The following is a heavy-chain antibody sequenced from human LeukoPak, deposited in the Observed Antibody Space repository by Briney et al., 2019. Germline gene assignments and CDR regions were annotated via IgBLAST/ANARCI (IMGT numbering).Heavy chain of an antibody. CDR1: GFTFRTSG. CDR2: IVVGSGNT. J-gene: IGHJ4*02. V-gene: IGHV1-58*02. Sequence: SVKVSCKASGFTFRTSGMHWVRQARGQRLEWIGWIVVGSGNTNYAQKFQERVTITRDMSTSTAYMELSSLRSEDTAVYYCAADLYSGSYRIPYGYWGQGTLVTVSS. D-gene: IGHD1-26*01. CDR3: AADLYSGSYRIPYGY.